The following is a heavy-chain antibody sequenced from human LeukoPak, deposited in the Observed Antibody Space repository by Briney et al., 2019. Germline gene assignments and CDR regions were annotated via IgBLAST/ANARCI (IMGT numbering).Heavy chain of an antibody. CDR3: ARDDPVYCSSTSCYFY. D-gene: IGHD2-2*01. CDR2: ISSSSSYI. V-gene: IGHV3-21*01. CDR1: GFTFSSYS. J-gene: IGHJ4*02. Sequence: GGSLRLSCAASGFTFSSYSMNWVRQAPGKGLEWVSSISSSSSYIYYADSVKGRFTISRDNAKNSLYLQMNSLRAEDTAVYYCARDDPVYCSSTSCYFYWGQGTLVTVSS.